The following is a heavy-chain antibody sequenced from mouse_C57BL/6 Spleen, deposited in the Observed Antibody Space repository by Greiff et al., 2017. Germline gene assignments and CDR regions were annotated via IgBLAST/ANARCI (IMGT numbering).Heavy chain of an antibody. V-gene: IGHV5-17*01. CDR1: GFTFSDYG. CDR2: ISSGSSNI. CDR3: AKPYYYGSSYELWYFEG. J-gene: IGHJ1*03. D-gene: IGHD1-1*01. Sequence: EVKLVESGGGLVKPGGSLTLSCAASGFTFSDYGMHWVRQAPEKGLEWVAYISSGSSNIYYADTVTGRFTISRDNAKNTLFLQMTSLRSEDTAMYYCAKPYYYGSSYELWYFEGWGTGTTVTVAS.